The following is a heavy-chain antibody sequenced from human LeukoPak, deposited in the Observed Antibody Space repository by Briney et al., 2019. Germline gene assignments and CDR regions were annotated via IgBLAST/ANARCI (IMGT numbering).Heavy chain of an antibody. V-gene: IGHV4-34*01. CDR2: INHSVST. CDR1: GGSFSGYY. Sequence: SETLSLTCAVYGGSFSGYYWSWIRQPPGNGLEWIGEINHSVSTNYNPSLKSRVTLSVDTSKNQFSLKLSSVTAADTAVYYCARGYCSSTSCYVPYWFDPWGQGTLVTVSS. D-gene: IGHD2-2*01. J-gene: IGHJ5*02. CDR3: ARGYCSSTSCYVPYWFDP.